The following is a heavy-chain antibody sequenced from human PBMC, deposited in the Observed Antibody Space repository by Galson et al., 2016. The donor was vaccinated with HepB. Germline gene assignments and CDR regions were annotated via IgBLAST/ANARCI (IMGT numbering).Heavy chain of an antibody. CDR3: TSPAAVRGAYYQFDY. J-gene: IGHJ4*02. D-gene: IGHD1-26*01. CDR1: GGSISSSSYY. CDR2: IYYTGST. V-gene: IGHV4-39*01. Sequence: TLPLTCTVSGGSISSSSYYWGWIRQPPGKGLEWIESIYYTGSTYYNPSLKSRVTISLDPSRNQFSLKLSSVTAADTAVYYCTSPAAVRGAYYQFDYWGLGTLVSVS.